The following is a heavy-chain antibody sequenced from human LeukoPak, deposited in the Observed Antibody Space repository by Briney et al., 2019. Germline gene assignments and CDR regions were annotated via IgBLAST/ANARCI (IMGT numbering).Heavy chain of an antibody. CDR1: GGSISSSSYY. CDR2: IYYSGST. V-gene: IGHV4-39*01. D-gene: IGHD3-9*01. J-gene: IGHJ4*02. Sequence: SETLSLTCTVSGGSISSSSYYWGWIRQPPGKGLEWIGSIYYSGSTYYNPSLKSRVTISVDTSKNQFSLKLSSVTAADTAVYYCARLRAGSYDILTGYYSLYFDYWGQGTLVTVSS. CDR3: ARLRAGSYDILTGYYSLYFDY.